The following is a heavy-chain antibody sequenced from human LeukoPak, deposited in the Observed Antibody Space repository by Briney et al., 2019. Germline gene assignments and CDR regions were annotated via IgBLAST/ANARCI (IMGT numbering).Heavy chain of an antibody. CDR1: GGSFSGYY. CDR2: INHSGST. Sequence: SETLSLTCAVYGGSFSGYYWSWIRQPPGKGLEWIGEINHSGSTNYNPSLKSRVTISVDTSKNQLSLKLSSVTAADTAVYYCASASSSWSGIDYWGQGTLVTVSS. D-gene: IGHD6-13*01. V-gene: IGHV4-34*01. J-gene: IGHJ4*02. CDR3: ASASSSWSGIDY.